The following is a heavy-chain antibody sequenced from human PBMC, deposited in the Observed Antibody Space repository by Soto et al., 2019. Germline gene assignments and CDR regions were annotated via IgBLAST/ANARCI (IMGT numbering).Heavy chain of an antibody. CDR3: AKESYPIVVVVAATPVGNWFDP. CDR2: ISGSGGST. V-gene: IGHV3-23*01. J-gene: IGHJ5*02. CDR1: GFTFSSYA. D-gene: IGHD2-15*01. Sequence: GGSLRLSCAASGFTFSSYAMSWVRQAPGKGLEWVSAISGSGGSTYYADSVKGRFTISRDNSKNTLYLQMNSLRAEDTAVYYCAKESYPIVVVVAATPVGNWFDPWGQGTLVTVSS.